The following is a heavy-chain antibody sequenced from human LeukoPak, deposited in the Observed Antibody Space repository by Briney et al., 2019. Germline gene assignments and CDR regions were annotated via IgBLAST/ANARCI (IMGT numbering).Heavy chain of an antibody. J-gene: IGHJ6*03. CDR1: GFTFSDYY. CDR2: ISSSGSTI. D-gene: IGHD2-21*01. CDR3: ARYCGGDCSYYYYYYMDV. Sequence: GGSLRLSCAASGFTFSDYYMSWIRQAPGKGLEWVSYISSSGSTIYYADSVKGRFTISRDNAKNSLYLQMNSLRAEDTAVYYCARYCGGDCSYYYYYYMDVWGKGTTVTVSS. V-gene: IGHV3-11*04.